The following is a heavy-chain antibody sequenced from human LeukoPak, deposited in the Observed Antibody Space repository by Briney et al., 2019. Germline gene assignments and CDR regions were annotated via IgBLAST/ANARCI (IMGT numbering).Heavy chain of an antibody. V-gene: IGHV1-18*01. CDR1: GYTFTSYG. Sequence: ASVKVSGKASGYTFTSYGISWGRQAPGQGLEWMGWISGYNGNTNYAQKLQGRVTMTTDTSTSTAYMELRSLRSDDPAVYYCARDNYYRSGRLIRRFDPWGQGPLVTVST. D-gene: IGHD3-10*01. J-gene: IGHJ5*02. CDR2: ISGYNGNT. CDR3: ARDNYYRSGRLIRRFDP.